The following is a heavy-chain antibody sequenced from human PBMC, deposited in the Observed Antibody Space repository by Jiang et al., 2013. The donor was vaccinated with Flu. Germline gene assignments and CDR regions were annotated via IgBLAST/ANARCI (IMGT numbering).Heavy chain of an antibody. D-gene: IGHD5-24*01. CDR3: AADNEMATIMDIDYYDAFDI. V-gene: IGHV1-58*01. CDR1: GFTFINSA. Sequence: SGAEVKKPGTSVKVSCKASGFTFINSAVQWVRQARGQRLEWIGWIVVGSGNTNSAQKFQERVTLTRDVSTSTAYMDLSSLTSEDSAMYYCAADNEMATIMDIDYYDAFDIWGQGTVVTVSS. J-gene: IGHJ3*02. CDR2: IVVGSGNT.